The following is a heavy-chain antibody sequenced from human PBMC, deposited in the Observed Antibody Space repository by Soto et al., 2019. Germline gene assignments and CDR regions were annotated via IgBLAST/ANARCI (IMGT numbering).Heavy chain of an antibody. D-gene: IGHD1-26*01. J-gene: IGHJ4*02. Sequence: ASVKVSCKASGYTFTSYYMHWVRQAPGQGLEWMGWINPNSGGTNYAQKFQGRVTMTRDTSISTAYMELSRLRSDDTAVYYCARDASGSYGGKDFDYWGQGTLVTVSS. CDR1: GYTFTSYY. CDR3: ARDASGSYGGKDFDY. CDR2: INPNSGGT. V-gene: IGHV1-2*02.